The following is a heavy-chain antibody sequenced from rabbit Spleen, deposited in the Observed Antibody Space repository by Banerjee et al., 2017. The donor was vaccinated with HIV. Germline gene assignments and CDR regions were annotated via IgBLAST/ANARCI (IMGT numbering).Heavy chain of an antibody. CDR1: GFSFSSSDY. J-gene: IGHJ6*01. CDR3: ARGIAYGYAGDAYPPYAMDL. CDR2: IAGSSSGFT. V-gene: IGHV1S45*01. Sequence: QERLVESGGGLVKPEGSLKLSCTASGFSFSSSDYICWVRQAPGKGLEWISCIAGSSSGFTYSATWAKGRFTCSKTSSTTVTLQMTSLTAADTATYFCARGIAYGYAGDAYPPYAMDLWGPGTLVTVS. D-gene: IGHD6-1*01.